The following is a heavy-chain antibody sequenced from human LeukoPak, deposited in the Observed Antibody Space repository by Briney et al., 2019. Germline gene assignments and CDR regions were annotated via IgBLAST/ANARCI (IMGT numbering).Heavy chain of an antibody. D-gene: IGHD3-22*01. V-gene: IGHV3-33*01. CDR3: ARDRGYYDSSGYSWYYYGMDV. CDR2: IWYDGSNK. J-gene: IGHJ6*02. Sequence: SGGSLRLSCAASGFTFSSYGMHWVRQAPGKGLEWVAVIWYDGSNKYYADSVKGRFTISRDNSKNTLYLQMNSLRAEDTAVYYCARDRGYYDSSGYSWYYYGMDVWGQGTTVTVSS. CDR1: GFTFSSYG.